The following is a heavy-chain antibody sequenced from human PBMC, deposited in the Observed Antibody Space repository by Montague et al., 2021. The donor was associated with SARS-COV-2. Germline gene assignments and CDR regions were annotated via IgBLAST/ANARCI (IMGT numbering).Heavy chain of an antibody. V-gene: IGHV4-34*01. CDR2: INHSGST. CDR1: GGSSSGYY. Sequence: SETRSLTCVVYGGSSSGYYWSWIRQPPGKGLEWIGEINHSGSTNYNPSLKSRVTISVDTSKKQFSLRLNSVTAADTAVYYCARGGGYSYGVLDYRGQGTLVTVSS. J-gene: IGHJ4*02. CDR3: ARGGGYSYGVLDY. D-gene: IGHD5-18*01.